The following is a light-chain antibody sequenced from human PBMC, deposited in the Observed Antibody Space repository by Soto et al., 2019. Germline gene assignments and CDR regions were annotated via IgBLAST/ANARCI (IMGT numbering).Light chain of an antibody. CDR1: GRDIGAYDY. CDR2: GVN. V-gene: IGLV2-14*01. Sequence: QSALTQPASVSGSPGQSITISCTGSGRDIGAYDYVSWYQQHPGKAPKLIIYGVNNRPSGVSNRFSASKSAFTASLTISGLQTEDEADYYCSSYTTSYFYVFGPGTQLTVL. J-gene: IGLJ7*01. CDR3: SSYTTSYFYV.